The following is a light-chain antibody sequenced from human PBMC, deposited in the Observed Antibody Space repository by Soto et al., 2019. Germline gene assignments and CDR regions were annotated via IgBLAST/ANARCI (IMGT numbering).Light chain of an antibody. V-gene: IGKV3-20*01. Sequence: EIVLTQSPGTLSLSPGERATLSCRASQSVRSSYLAWYQQKPGQAPRLLIYGASSRATGIPDRFSGSVSGTDFTLTISRLEPEDFAVYYCHQYGSLYTFGQGTKLEIK. CDR2: GAS. J-gene: IGKJ2*01. CDR3: HQYGSLYT. CDR1: QSVRSSY.